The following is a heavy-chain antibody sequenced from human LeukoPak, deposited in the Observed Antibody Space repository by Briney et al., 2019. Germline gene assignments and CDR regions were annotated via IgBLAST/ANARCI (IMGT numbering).Heavy chain of an antibody. CDR3: ASRYTTSSESDY. CDR2: IYPSNSDT. D-gene: IGHD2-2*02. CDR1: GFSFTTYW. J-gene: IGHJ4*02. Sequence: GESLKISCKGSGFSFTTYWIGWVRQMPGKGLEWMGIIYPSNSDTRYSPSFQGQVTISADKSISTAYLQWSSLKASDTAMYYCASRYTTSSESDYWGQGTLVAVSS. V-gene: IGHV5-51*01.